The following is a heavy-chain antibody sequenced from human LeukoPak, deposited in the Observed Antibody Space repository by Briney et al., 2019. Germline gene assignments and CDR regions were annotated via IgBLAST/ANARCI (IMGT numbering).Heavy chain of an antibody. CDR3: ARDQHDILTAYYLDY. V-gene: IGHV1-46*01. CDR1: GYTFTSYY. Sequence: GASVKVSCKASGYTFTSYYMHWVRQAPGQGLEWMGIINPSGGSTSYAQKFQGRVTMTRDTSTSTVYMELSSLRSEDTAVYYCARDQHDILTAYYLDYWGQGTLVTVSS. D-gene: IGHD3-9*01. CDR2: INPSGGST. J-gene: IGHJ4*02.